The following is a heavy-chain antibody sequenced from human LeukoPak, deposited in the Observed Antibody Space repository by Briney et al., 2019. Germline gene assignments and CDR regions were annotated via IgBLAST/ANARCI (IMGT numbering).Heavy chain of an antibody. D-gene: IGHD3-22*01. CDR3: AKAEYYYDSSGYYFDY. J-gene: IGHJ4*02. V-gene: IGHV3-23*01. CDR2: ISGSGGST. CDR1: GFTFSSYA. Sequence: GGSLRPSCAASGFTFSSYAMSWVRQAPGKGLEWVSAISGSGGSTYYADSVKGRFTISRDNSKNTLYLQMNSLRAEDTAVYYCAKAEYYYDSSGYYFDYWGQGTLVTVSS.